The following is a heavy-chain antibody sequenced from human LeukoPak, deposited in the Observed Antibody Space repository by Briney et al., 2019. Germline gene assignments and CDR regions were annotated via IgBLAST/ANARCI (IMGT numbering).Heavy chain of an antibody. CDR3: ARGFSESGWGPFDL. CDR1: GGSISSSSYY. J-gene: IGHJ2*01. D-gene: IGHD3-22*01. CDR2: IYYSGST. Sequence: SETLSLICTVSGGSISSSSYYWGWIRQPPGKGLEWIGSIYYSGSTYYNPSLKSRVTISVDTSKNQFSLKLSSVTAADTAVYYCARGFSESGWGPFDLWGRGTLVTVSS. V-gene: IGHV4-39*07.